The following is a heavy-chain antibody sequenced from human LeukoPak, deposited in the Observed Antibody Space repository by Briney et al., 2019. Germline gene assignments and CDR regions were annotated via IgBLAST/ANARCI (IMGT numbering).Heavy chain of an antibody. D-gene: IGHD5-24*01. CDR2: IYYSGST. CDR1: GVSVSSTSYY. Sequence: SETLSLTCTVSGVSVSSTSYYWSWIRQPPGKGLEWIGYIYYSGSTNYNPSLKSRVTISVDTSKNQFSLKLSSVTAADTAVYYCARAGRDGYNFGGNYFDYWGQGALVTVSS. J-gene: IGHJ4*02. CDR3: ARAGRDGYNFGGNYFDY. V-gene: IGHV4-61*01.